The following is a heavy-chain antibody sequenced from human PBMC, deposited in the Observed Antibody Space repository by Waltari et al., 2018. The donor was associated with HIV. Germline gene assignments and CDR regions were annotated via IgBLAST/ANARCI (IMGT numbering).Heavy chain of an antibody. D-gene: IGHD2-2*01. CDR1: GFTFSSYS. J-gene: IGHJ6*02. V-gene: IGHV3-21*01. CDR3: ARAGTVPPPGYYYYGMDV. CDR2: ISSSSSYI. Sequence: EVQLVESGGGLVKPGGSLRLSCAASGFTFSSYSMNWVRQAPGKGLEWVSSISSSSSYIYYADSVKGRFTISRDNAKNSLYLQMNSLRAEDTAVYYCARAGTVPPPGYYYYGMDVWGQGTTVTVSS.